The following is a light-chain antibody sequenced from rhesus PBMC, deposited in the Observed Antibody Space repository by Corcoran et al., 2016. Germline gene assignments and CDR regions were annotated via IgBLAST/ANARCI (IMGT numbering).Light chain of an antibody. CDR3: LQYNSSPFT. CDR2: KAT. J-gene: IGKJ3*01. Sequence: DIQMTQSPSSLSASVGDTVIITCQASQDIASWLAWYQQRPGKAPKQLIYKATSLQSGVPSRFSGSASGAVFILIIRNLQPEYFATYYCLQYNSSPFTFGPGPKLDIK. V-gene: IGKV1-22*01. CDR1: QDIASW.